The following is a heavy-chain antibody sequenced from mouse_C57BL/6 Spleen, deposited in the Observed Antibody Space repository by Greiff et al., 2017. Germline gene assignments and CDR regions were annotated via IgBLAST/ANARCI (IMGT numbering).Heavy chain of an antibody. Sequence: QLQQSGPELVKPGDSVKISCKASGYSFTGYFMNWVMQSHGKSLEWIGRINPYNGDTFYNQKFKGKATLTVDKSSSTAHMELRSLTSEDSAVYYCARDEISYAMDYWGQGTSVTVSS. CDR2: INPYNGDT. J-gene: IGHJ4*01. CDR1: GYSFTGYF. CDR3: ARDEISYAMDY. D-gene: IGHD2-4*01. V-gene: IGHV1-20*01.